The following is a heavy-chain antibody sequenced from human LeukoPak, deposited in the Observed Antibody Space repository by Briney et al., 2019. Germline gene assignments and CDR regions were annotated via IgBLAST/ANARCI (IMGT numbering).Heavy chain of an antibody. Sequence: SETLSLTCAVSGGSITSYYWNWIRQHPGKGLEWIGYIYYSGSTYYNPSLKSRVTISVDTSKNQFSLKLSSVTAADTAVYYCARRPYSSSGPFDYWGQGTLVTVSS. CDR2: IYYSGST. V-gene: IGHV4-59*06. CDR1: GGSITSYY. D-gene: IGHD6-6*01. J-gene: IGHJ4*02. CDR3: ARRPYSSSGPFDY.